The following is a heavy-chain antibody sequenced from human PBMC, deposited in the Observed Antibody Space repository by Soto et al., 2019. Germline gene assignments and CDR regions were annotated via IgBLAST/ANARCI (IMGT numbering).Heavy chain of an antibody. CDR3: ARGFGRFNY. Sequence: PGGSLRLSCGVSGFTFNDFEMNWVRQAPGKGLEWLAYIDGSGTTKKYADSVRGRFTISWDNPNNSLFLQMSSLSAADTAIYYCARGFGRFNYWGQGTLVSVSS. CDR1: GFTFNDFE. CDR2: IDGSGTTK. D-gene: IGHD3-10*01. V-gene: IGHV3-48*03. J-gene: IGHJ4*02.